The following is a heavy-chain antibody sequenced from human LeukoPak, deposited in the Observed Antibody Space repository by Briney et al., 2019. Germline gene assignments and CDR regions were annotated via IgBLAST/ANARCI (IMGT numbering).Heavy chain of an antibody. Sequence: PGGSLRLSCAASGFTFSSYAMSWVRQAPGKGLEWVSAISGSGGSTYYADSVKGRFTISRDNSKNTLYLQMNSLRAEDTALYYCAKDHDYDILTGYQDYWGQGTLVTVSS. J-gene: IGHJ4*02. CDR1: GFTFSSYA. CDR3: AKDHDYDILTGYQDY. V-gene: IGHV3-23*01. D-gene: IGHD3-9*01. CDR2: ISGSGGST.